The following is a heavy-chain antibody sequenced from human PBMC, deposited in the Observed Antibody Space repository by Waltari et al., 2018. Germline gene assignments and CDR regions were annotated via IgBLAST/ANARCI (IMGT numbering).Heavy chain of an antibody. J-gene: IGHJ3*01. CDR1: GLTFSSFA. CDR2: ISSWGTTI. CDR3: ASGGLGYPGALDF. D-gene: IGHD3-16*01. V-gene: IGHV3-48*03. Sequence: EVQLLASGGDSAQPGGSLGLSCIASGLTFSSFALYWVRQGPGKGLEWVADISSWGTTIYYADSVKGRFTVSRDNAKNSLSLEMNSLRVEDTAVYYCASGGLGYPGALDFWGQGTTVTVSS.